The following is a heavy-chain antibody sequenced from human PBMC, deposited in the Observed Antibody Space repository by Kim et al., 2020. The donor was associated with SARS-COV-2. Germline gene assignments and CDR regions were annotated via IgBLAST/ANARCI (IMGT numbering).Heavy chain of an antibody. CDR1: GFTFSSYS. CDR3: ARDGNLWLVPGYYYFDY. CDR2: ISSSSSYI. D-gene: IGHD6-19*01. V-gene: IGHV3-21*01. J-gene: IGHJ4*02. Sequence: GGSLRLSCAASGFTFSSYSMNWVRQAPGKGLEWVSSISSSSSYIYYADSVKGRFTISRDNAKNSLYLQMNSLRAEDTAVYYCARDGNLWLVPGYYYFDYWGQGTLVTVSS.